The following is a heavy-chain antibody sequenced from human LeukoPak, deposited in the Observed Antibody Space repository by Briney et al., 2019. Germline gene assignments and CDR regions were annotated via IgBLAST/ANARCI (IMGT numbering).Heavy chain of an antibody. V-gene: IGHV3-30*02. CDR3: ATDKPETWAHFDY. Sequence: GGSLRLSCAASGFTFSSYGMHWVRQAPGKGLEWVAFIRYDGSNKYYADSVKGRFTISRDNSKNTLYLQMNSLRSEDTAVYYCATDKPETWAHFDYWGQGTLVTVSS. D-gene: IGHD1-26*01. CDR1: GFTFSSYG. J-gene: IGHJ4*02. CDR2: IRYDGSNK.